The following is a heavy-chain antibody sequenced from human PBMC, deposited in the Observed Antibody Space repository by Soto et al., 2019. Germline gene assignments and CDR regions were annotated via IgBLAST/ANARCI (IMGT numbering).Heavy chain of an antibody. CDR1: GFTFSIYG. D-gene: IGHD6-19*01. CDR2: ISYDGSNK. J-gene: IGHJ4*02. V-gene: IGHV3-30*18. Sequence: GGSLRLSCAASGFTFSIYGVHWVRQAPGKGLEWVAVISYDGSNKYYADSVKGRSTISRDNSKNTLYLQMNSLRAEDTAVYYCAKTAPGIAVLSQFDYWGQGTLVTVSS. CDR3: AKTAPGIAVLSQFDY.